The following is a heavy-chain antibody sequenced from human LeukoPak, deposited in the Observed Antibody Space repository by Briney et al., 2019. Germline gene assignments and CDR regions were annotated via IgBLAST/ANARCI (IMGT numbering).Heavy chain of an antibody. J-gene: IGHJ4*02. Sequence: PSETLSLTCTVSGGSISSYYWSWIRQPAGKGLEWIGRIYTSGSTNYNPSLKSRVTMSVDTSKNQFSLKLSSVTAADTAVYYCARESGPAYCSSTSCYFFDYWGQGTLVTVSS. CDR3: ARESGPAYCSSTSCYFFDY. D-gene: IGHD2-2*01. CDR2: IYTSGST. CDR1: GGSISSYY. V-gene: IGHV4-4*07.